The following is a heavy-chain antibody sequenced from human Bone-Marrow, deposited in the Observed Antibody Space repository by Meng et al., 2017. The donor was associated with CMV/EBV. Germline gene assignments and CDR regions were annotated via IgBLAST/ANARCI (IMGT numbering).Heavy chain of an antibody. D-gene: IGHD6-6*01. CDR2: MNPNSGNT. CDR1: GYTFTSYD. Sequence: ASVKVSCKASGYTFTSYDINWVRQVPGRGLEWMGWMNPNSGNTGYAQKFQGRVTMTRNTSISTAYMELSSLRSEDTAVYYCARGLVRRRNWFDPWGQGTLVTVSS. J-gene: IGHJ5*02. V-gene: IGHV1-8*01. CDR3: ARGLVRRRNWFDP.